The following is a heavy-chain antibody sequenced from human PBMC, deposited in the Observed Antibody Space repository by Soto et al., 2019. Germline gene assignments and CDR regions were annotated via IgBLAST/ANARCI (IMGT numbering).Heavy chain of an antibody. CDR2: IIPIFGTV. D-gene: IGHD6-19*01. Sequence: QVQLVQSGAEVQKPGSSVKVSCKASGGTFSSYAISWVRQAPGQGLEWMGGIIPIFGTVNYAQKFQGRVTITEDESTRTAYRELSSLRSDDTAVYYCARDKRDLHSSGHQPFDYCVQGTLVTVSS. V-gene: IGHV1-69*01. J-gene: IGHJ4*02. CDR3: ARDKRDLHSSGHQPFDY. CDR1: GGTFSSYA.